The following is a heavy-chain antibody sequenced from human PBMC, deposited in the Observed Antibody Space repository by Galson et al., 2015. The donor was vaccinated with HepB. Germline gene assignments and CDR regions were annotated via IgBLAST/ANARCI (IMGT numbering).Heavy chain of an antibody. D-gene: IGHD3-16*01. CDR3: AREPRFYYGMDV. Sequence: SPKLSCAASRLRCSTYRMHCDRPAPVKGLVWVSSIKSVACNTTYVDSVKGRFTISRDNAKNTLYLQMNSLRAEDTAVYYCAREPRFYYGMDVWGQGTTVTVSS. J-gene: IGHJ6*02. V-gene: IGHV3-74*01. CDR2: IKSVACNT. CDR1: RLRCSTYR.